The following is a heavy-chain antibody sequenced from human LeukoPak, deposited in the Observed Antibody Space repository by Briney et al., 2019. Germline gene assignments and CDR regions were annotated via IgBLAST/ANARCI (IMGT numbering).Heavy chain of an antibody. V-gene: IGHV5-51*01. D-gene: IGHD3-10*01. CDR2: IYPGDSDT. Sequence: GESLKISCKGSGYSFTSYWIGWVRQMPGKGLEWMGIIYPGDSDTRYSPSFQGQVTISADKSISTAYLQWSSLKASDTAMYYCARRFPRKLWFGRYYYMDVWGKGTTVTVSS. CDR3: ARRFPRKLWFGRYYYMDV. CDR1: GYSFTSYW. J-gene: IGHJ6*03.